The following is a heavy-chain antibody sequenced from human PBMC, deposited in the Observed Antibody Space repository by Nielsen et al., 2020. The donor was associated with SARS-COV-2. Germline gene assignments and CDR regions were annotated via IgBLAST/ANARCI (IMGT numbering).Heavy chain of an antibody. Sequence: GGSPRLSCAASGFTFSSYAMHWVRQAPGKGLEWVAVISYDGSNKYYADSVKGRFTISRDNSKNTLYLQMNSLRAEDTAVYYCARDGSGWYIGYWGQGTLVTVSS. D-gene: IGHD6-19*01. CDR1: GFTFSSYA. V-gene: IGHV3-30-3*01. CDR2: ISYDGSNK. J-gene: IGHJ4*02. CDR3: ARDGSGWYIGY.